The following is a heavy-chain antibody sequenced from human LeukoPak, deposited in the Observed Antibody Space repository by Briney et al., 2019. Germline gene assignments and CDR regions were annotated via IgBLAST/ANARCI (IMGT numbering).Heavy chain of an antibody. CDR3: ARVYSSSSFDY. V-gene: IGHV5-51*01. J-gene: IGHJ4*02. Sequence: GGALKISCKGSGYSFTSYWIGWVRQMPREGLEWMGIIYPGDSDNRYSPSFQGQVTISADKSISTAYLQGSSLKASDTAMYYCARVYSSSSFDYWGQGTLVTVSS. CDR1: GYSFTSYW. CDR2: IYPGDSDN. D-gene: IGHD6-6*01.